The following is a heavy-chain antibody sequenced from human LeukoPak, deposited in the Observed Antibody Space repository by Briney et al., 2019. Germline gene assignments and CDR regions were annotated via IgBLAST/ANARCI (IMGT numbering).Heavy chain of an antibody. D-gene: IGHD5-12*01. CDR2: INYSGST. Sequence: PSETLSLTCTVSGGSISNYYWSWIRQPPGKGLEWIAYINYSGSTNYNPSLKSRVTISVDTSKNQFSLKLSSVTAADTAVYYCASGYSGYDEYRNYYYYYMDVWGKGTTVTISS. V-gene: IGHV4-59*01. J-gene: IGHJ6*03. CDR1: GGSISNYY. CDR3: ASGYSGYDEYRNYYYYYMDV.